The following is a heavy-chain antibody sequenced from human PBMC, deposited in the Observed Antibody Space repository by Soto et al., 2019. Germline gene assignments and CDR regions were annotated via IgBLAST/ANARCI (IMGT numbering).Heavy chain of an antibody. Sequence: QVQLVESGGGVVQPGRSLRLSCAASGFTFSSYAMHWVRQAPGTGLEWVAVISYDGSNKYYADSVKGRFTISRDNSKNSLYLPMNSLRAEDTAVYYCARDENYGSGSRTRSPFDYWGKGTLVTVSS. J-gene: IGHJ4*02. CDR1: GFTFSSYA. CDR2: ISYDGSNK. CDR3: ARDENYGSGSRTRSPFDY. D-gene: IGHD3-10*01. V-gene: IGHV3-30-3*01.